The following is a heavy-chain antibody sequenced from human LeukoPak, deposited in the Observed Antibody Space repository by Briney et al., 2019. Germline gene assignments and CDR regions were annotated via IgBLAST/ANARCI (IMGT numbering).Heavy chain of an antibody. J-gene: IGHJ4*02. CDR1: GFTFSSYT. CDR3: ARGEGLGTTNGGYYFAY. CDR2: IKQDGSDK. Sequence: GGSLRLSCAASGFTFSSYTINWVRRAPGKGLEWVANIKQDGSDKYYVDSVKGRFTISRDNAKNSLYLQMNTLRAEDTAVYYCARGEGLGTTNGGYYFAYWGQGSLVIVSS. D-gene: IGHD1-26*01. V-gene: IGHV3-7*01.